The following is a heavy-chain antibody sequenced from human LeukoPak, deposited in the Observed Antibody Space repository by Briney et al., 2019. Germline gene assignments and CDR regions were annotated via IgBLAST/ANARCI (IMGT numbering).Heavy chain of an antibody. V-gene: IGHV4-39*01. CDR2: ISYSGTT. CDR3: ARHQHSVVVITTEVAFDI. Sequence: PSETLSLTCTVSGGSISSSSYHWGWVRQPPGKGLEWIGSISYSGTTYYNPSLNSRVTIFGDTSKNQFSLRLSSVTAADTAVYYCARHQHSVVVITTEVAFDIWGQGTMVTVSS. D-gene: IGHD3-22*01. CDR1: GGSISSSSYH. J-gene: IGHJ3*02.